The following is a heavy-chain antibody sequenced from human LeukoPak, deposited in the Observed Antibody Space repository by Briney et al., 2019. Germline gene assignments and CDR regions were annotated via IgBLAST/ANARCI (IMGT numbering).Heavy chain of an antibody. CDR2: ISSSSTTI. Sequence: GGSLRLSCAASGFTFSSYWMSWVRQAPGKGLEWVSHISSSSTTIYYADSVKGRFTISRDNVKNSLYLQMNSLRAEDTAVYFYARDLKMAFDAFDIWGQGTMVTVSS. CDR1: GFTFSSYW. CDR3: ARDLKMAFDAFDI. V-gene: IGHV3-48*01. D-gene: IGHD5-24*01. J-gene: IGHJ3*02.